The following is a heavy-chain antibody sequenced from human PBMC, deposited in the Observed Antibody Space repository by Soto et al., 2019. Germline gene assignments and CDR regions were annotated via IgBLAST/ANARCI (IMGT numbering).Heavy chain of an antibody. CDR2: IYYSGST. CDR3: ARDSYNFDD. Sequence: SETLSLTCTVSGGSIRSYYWGWIRQPPGKGLEWIGYIYYSGSTDYNPSLKSRVTISVDTSKNQFSLKLRSVTAADTAVYYCARDSYNFDDWGQGILVTVSS. J-gene: IGHJ4*02. CDR1: GGSIRSYY. V-gene: IGHV4-59*01. D-gene: IGHD5-18*01.